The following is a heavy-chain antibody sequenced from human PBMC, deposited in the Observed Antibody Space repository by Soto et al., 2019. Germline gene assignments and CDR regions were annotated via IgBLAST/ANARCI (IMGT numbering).Heavy chain of an antibody. CDR2: TNPQSGVT. J-gene: IGHJ5*02. V-gene: IGHV1-2*02. Sequence: QVQLVQSGAEVKKPGASVTVSCTAPAYAFTDYYIHWVRQAPGQGPEWMGWTNPQSGVTKSAQKFQGRVTRTRDTSISTAYMDLNRLESDDTAVYYCARATKVFGGWFDPWGQGTLVTVSS. D-gene: IGHD3-10*02. CDR3: ARATKVFGGWFDP. CDR1: AYAFTDYY.